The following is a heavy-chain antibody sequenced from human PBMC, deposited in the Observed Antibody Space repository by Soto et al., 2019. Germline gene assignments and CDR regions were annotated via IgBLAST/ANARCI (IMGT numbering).Heavy chain of an antibody. CDR1: GFTFSSYA. CDR3: AKQGGGITIFGLYYFDY. J-gene: IGHJ4*02. D-gene: IGHD3-3*01. V-gene: IGHV3-23*01. Sequence: EVQLLESGGGLVQPGGSLRLSCAASGFTFSSYAMSWVRQAPGKGLEWVSAISGSGGSTYYADSVKGRFTISRDNSKNTLYLQMNSLRAEDTAVYYGAKQGGGITIFGLYYFDYWGQGTLVTVSS. CDR2: ISGSGGST.